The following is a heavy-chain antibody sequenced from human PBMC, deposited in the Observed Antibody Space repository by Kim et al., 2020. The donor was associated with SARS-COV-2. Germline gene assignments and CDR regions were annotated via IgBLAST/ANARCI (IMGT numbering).Heavy chain of an antibody. V-gene: IGHV4-59*01. J-gene: IGHJ4*02. CDR2: IYYSGST. Sequence: SETLSLTCTVSGGSISSYYWSWIRQPPGKGLEWIGYIYYSGSTNYNPSLKSRVTISVDTSKNQFSLRLSSVTAADTAVYYCARDGGSSGLYEHPSFDYWGQGTLVTVSS. CDR1: GGSISSYY. CDR3: ARDGGSSGLYEHPSFDY. D-gene: IGHD6-19*01.